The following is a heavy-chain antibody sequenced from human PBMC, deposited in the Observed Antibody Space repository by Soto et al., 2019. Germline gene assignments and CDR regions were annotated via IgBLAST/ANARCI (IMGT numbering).Heavy chain of an antibody. J-gene: IGHJ4*02. CDR2: IDPSDSYT. Sequence: PGESLKISCKGSGYSFTSYWISWVRQMPGKGLEWMGRIDPSDSYTNYSPSFQGHVTISADKSISTAYLQWSSLKASDTAMYYCARTYYYDSSGYYYLDYWGQGTLVTVSS. D-gene: IGHD3-22*01. CDR1: GYSFTSYW. V-gene: IGHV5-10-1*01. CDR3: ARTYYYDSSGYYYLDY.